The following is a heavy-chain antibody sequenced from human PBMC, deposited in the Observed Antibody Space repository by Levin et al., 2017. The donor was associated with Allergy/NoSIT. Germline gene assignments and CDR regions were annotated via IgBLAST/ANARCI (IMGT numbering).Heavy chain of an antibody. V-gene: IGHV4-59*01. D-gene: IGHD3-16*01. CDR3: ARGRTDDKSYGLLFDI. J-gene: IGHJ4*01. Sequence: SQTLSLTCNVSSDSMRTSYWSWIRQSPGKGLEWIGYSYYSGSVNYNPSFNRRVTISVDRSKKQFSLRLSSVTAADAALYFCARGRTDDKSYGLLFDIWGQGILVAVSS. CDR1: SDSMRTSY. CDR2: SYYSGSV.